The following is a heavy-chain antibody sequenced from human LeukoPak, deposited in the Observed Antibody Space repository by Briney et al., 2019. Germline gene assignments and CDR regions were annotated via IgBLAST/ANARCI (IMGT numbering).Heavy chain of an antibody. CDR1: GITLSHAW. Sequence: GGSRRLSCAAAGITLSHAWMSWVRQAPGRGLEWVSAINGRGDDTYYPDSVKGRFTISRDNSNNTLYLQMNSLRAEDTAVYYCAKGHRSSSSFFDSWGQGILVTVSS. J-gene: IGHJ4*02. D-gene: IGHD6-19*01. V-gene: IGHV3-23*01. CDR2: INGRGDDT. CDR3: AKGHRSSSSFFDS.